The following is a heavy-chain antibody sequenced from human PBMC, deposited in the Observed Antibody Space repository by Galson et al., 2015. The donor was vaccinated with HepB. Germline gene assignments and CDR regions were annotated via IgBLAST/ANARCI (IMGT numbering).Heavy chain of an antibody. Sequence: LRLSCAASRFAFSDYCMTWVRHSPGKGLEWVATIKRDGSEKFYVDSVEGRFTISRDNARYSLYLQMDNVRGEDTAVYFRARGGRSTSYYWEFWGQGTLVTVSS. D-gene: IGHD2-2*01. V-gene: IGHV3-7*01. J-gene: IGHJ1*01. CDR1: RFAFSDYC. CDR2: IKRDGSEK. CDR3: ARGGRSTSYYWEF.